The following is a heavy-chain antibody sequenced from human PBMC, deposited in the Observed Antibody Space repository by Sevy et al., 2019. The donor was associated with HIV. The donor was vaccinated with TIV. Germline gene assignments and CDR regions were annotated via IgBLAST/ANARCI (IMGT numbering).Heavy chain of an antibody. CDR3: ARDDSSVGAFDI. CDR2: IYYSGST. D-gene: IGHD3-22*01. Sequence: SETLSLTCTVSGGSISSSSYYWGWIRQPPGKGLEWIGRIYYSGSTYYNPSLKSRVTISVDTSKNQFSLKLSSVTAADTAVYYCARDDSSVGAFDIWGQGTMVTVSS. J-gene: IGHJ3*02. CDR1: GGSISSSSYY. V-gene: IGHV4-39*02.